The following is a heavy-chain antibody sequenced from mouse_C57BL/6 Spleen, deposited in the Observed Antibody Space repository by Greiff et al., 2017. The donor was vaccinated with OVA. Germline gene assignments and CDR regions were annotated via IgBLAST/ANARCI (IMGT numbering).Heavy chain of an antibody. CDR1: GYTFTSYW. CDR3: ARGFDTTVVATPFAY. V-gene: IGHV1-7*01. Sequence: VQRVESGAELAKPGASVKLSCKASGYTFTSYWMHWVKQRPGQGLEWIGYINPSSGYTKYNQKFKDKATLTADKSSSTAYMQLSSLTYEDSAVYYCARGFDTTVVATPFAYWGQGTLVTVSA. CDR2: INPSSGYT. D-gene: IGHD1-1*01. J-gene: IGHJ3*01.